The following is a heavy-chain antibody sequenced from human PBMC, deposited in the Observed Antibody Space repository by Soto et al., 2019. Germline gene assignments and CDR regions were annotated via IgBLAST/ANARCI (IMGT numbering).Heavy chain of an antibody. CDR1: GFSFRSDW. CDR2: IDSGGRTT. D-gene: IGHD3-10*01. J-gene: IGHJ4*02. Sequence: GGSLRLSCAASGFSFRSDWMHWFRQAPGKGLVWVSRIDSGGRTTTYADSVKGRFTISRDNTKNTLYLQMNGLRAEDTALYYCARWFTYGNFDYFDYWGQGAQVNVAS. CDR3: ARWFTYGNFDYFDY. V-gene: IGHV3-74*01.